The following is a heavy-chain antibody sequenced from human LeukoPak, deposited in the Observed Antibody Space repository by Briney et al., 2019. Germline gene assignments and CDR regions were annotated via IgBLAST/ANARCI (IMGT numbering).Heavy chain of an antibody. V-gene: IGHV3-7*04. J-gene: IGHJ4*02. Sequence: GGSLRLSCAASGFTFSSFWMSWVRQAPGKGLEWVANIKEDGSEKYYMDSVKGRFTISRDNAKNSLYLQMDSLRAEDTAVYYCARDVRASFDYWGQGTLVTVSS. CDR1: GFTFSSFW. CDR2: IKEDGSEK. CDR3: ARDVRASFDY.